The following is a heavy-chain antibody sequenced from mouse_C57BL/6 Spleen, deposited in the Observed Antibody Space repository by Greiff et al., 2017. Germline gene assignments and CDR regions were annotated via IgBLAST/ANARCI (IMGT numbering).Heavy chain of an antibody. CDR1: GDTFTSYW. V-gene: IGHV1-53*01. J-gene: IGHJ3*01. CDR3: ARHDYDALAY. D-gene: IGHD2-4*01. Sequence: QVQLQQPGTELVKPGASVKLSCKASGDTFTSYWRHWVKLRPGQGLEWIGNINPSNGGTNYNEKFKSKATLTVDKSSSTAYMQFSSLTSEDSAIYYCARHDYDALAYWGQGTLVTVSA. CDR2: INPSNGGT.